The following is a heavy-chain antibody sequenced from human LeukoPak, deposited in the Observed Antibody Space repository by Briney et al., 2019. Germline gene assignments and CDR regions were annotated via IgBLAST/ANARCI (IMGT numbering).Heavy chain of an antibody. Sequence: GGSLRLSCAASGFTFSSYAMSWVRQAPGKGLEWVSTISGSGAGTYYADSVKGRFTVSRDNSKNTLYLHMNSLRAEDTAVYSCARGSDVFDNWGQGTLVPVSS. CDR3: ARGSDVFDN. CDR1: GFTFSSYA. J-gene: IGHJ4*02. V-gene: IGHV3-23*01. CDR2: ISGSGAGT. D-gene: IGHD3-16*01.